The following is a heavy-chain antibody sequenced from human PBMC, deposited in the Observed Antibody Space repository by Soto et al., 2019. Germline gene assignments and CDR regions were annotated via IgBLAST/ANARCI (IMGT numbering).Heavy chain of an antibody. Sequence: ASVKVSCKASGYTFTSYDINCVRQATGQGLEWMGWMNPNSGNTGYAQKFQGRVTMTRNTSISTAYTELSSLRSEDTAVYYCARGLGRVVPAASSWGQGTLVTVSS. D-gene: IGHD2-2*01. V-gene: IGHV1-8*01. CDR3: ARGLGRVVPAASS. CDR1: GYTFTSYD. CDR2: MNPNSGNT. J-gene: IGHJ4*02.